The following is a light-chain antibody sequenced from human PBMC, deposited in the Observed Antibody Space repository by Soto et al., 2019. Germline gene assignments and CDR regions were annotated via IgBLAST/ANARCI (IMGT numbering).Light chain of an antibody. CDR3: SSYAGSNILV. CDR2: EVT. CDR1: SSDVGGYNY. Sequence: QSALTQPPSAYGSPGQSVTISCNGTSSDVGGYNYVSWYQQHPGKVPKLMIYEVTKRPSGVPDRFSGSKSGNTASLTVSGLQAEDEADYYCSSYAGSNILVFGGGTKLTVL. J-gene: IGLJ3*02. V-gene: IGLV2-8*01.